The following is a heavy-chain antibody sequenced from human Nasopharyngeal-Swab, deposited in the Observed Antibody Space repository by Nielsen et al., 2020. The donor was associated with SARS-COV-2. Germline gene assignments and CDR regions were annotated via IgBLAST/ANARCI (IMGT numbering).Heavy chain of an antibody. Sequence: SQTLSLTCAVYGGSFSGYYWSWLRQPPGKGLEWIGEINHRGSTNYNPSLKSRVTISVDTSKNQFSLKLSSVTAADTAVYYCARASRRGDAFDIWGQGTMVTVSS. CDR3: ARASRRGDAFDI. CDR1: GGSFSGYY. CDR2: INHRGST. V-gene: IGHV4-34*01. J-gene: IGHJ3*02.